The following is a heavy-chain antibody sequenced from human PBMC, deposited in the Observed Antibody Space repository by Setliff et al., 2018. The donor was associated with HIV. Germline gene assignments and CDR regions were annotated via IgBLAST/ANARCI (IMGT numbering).Heavy chain of an antibody. CDR1: GYTFTNFG. J-gene: IGHJ3*01. Sequence: ASVKVSCKASGYTFTNFGITWVRQAPGQGLEWMGWINPHSGGTNYAQKFQGRVTMTRDTSISTASMELSRLRSDDTAVYYCARGAYYYDTSGYPRDPFDLWGQGTMVTVSS. CDR2: INPHSGGT. V-gene: IGHV1-2*02. CDR3: ARGAYYYDTSGYPRDPFDL. D-gene: IGHD3-22*01.